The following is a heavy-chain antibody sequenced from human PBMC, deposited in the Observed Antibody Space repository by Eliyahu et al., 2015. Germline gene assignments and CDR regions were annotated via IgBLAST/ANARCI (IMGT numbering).Heavy chain of an antibody. CDR3: AKDGDNXRYCSGGSCYSGVVTGLFDP. V-gene: IGHV3-23*01. D-gene: IGHD2-15*01. J-gene: IGHJ5*02. Sequence: VQLLESGGGLVQPGGSLRLSXAASGFTFSSYAMXWVRQAPGXGLEWVSAIXGSGGSTXXAXSVXGRFTISRDNSKNTLYLQMNSLRAEDTAVYYCAKDGDNXRYCSGGSCYSGVVTGLFDPWGQGTLVTVSS. CDR2: IXGSGGST. CDR1: GFTFSSYA.